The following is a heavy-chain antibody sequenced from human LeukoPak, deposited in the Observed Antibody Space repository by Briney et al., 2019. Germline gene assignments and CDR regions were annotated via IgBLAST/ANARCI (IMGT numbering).Heavy chain of an antibody. CDR1: GGSISSYY. V-gene: IGHV4-59*01. Sequence: PSETLSLTCTVSGGSISSYYWSWIRQPPGKGLEWIGYIYYSGSTNYNPSLKSRVTISVDTSKNQFSLKLSSVTAADTAVYYCASTYDYVWGSYRSGGFDYWGQGTLVTVSS. D-gene: IGHD3-16*02. CDR3: ASTYDYVWGSYRSGGFDY. J-gene: IGHJ4*02. CDR2: IYYSGST.